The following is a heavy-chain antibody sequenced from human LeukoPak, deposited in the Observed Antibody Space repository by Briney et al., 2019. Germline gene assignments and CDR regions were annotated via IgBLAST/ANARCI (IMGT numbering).Heavy chain of an antibody. Sequence: SETLSLTCSVSGASISSPDFYWGWLRQPPGKGLEWVGSIYYSGNTYYNPSLESRVTISLDTSNNHLSLRVNSVSATDTAVYYCARGAVTAKPGDHWGRGTLVSVSS. D-gene: IGHD2-21*02. CDR2: IYYSGNT. CDR3: ARGAVTAKPGDH. J-gene: IGHJ4*02. V-gene: IGHV4-39*02. CDR1: GASISSPDFY.